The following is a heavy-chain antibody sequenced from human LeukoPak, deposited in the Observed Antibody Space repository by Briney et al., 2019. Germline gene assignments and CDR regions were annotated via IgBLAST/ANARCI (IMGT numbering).Heavy chain of an antibody. Sequence: WGTLSLTCAASGFTFSSYALSWVRQPTRTGLELMGSVYYCGSTYYNPSLKSRVTISVDTSKNQFSLKLSSVTAADTAVYYCARILGYCSSTSCYPTEMIFDYGGQGTLVTVSS. CDR2: VYYCGST. V-gene: IGHV4-59*05. J-gene: IGHJ4*02. CDR1: GFTFSSYA. D-gene: IGHD2-2*01. CDR3: ARILGYCSSTSCYPTEMIFDY.